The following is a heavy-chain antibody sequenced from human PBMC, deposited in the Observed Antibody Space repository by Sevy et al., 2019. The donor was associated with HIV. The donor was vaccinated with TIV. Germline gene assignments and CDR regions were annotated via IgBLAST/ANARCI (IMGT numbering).Heavy chain of an antibody. V-gene: IGHV1-69*10. Sequence: ASVKVSCKASGGTFSIYAISWVGQAPGQGLEWMGGIIPIVRMTNYAQTFRVRVTITADTSTSTAYMELSSLRSEDKAIYYCARGRGVVHISDEDAYAIWGQGTMVTVSS. D-gene: IGHD6-6*01. CDR1: GGTFSIYA. CDR2: IIPIVRMT. CDR3: ARGRGVVHISDEDAYAI. J-gene: IGHJ3*02.